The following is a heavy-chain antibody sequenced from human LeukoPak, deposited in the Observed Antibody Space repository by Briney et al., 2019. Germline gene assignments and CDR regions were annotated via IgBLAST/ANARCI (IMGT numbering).Heavy chain of an antibody. J-gene: IGHJ4*02. CDR2: INHSGST. CDR3: ARGKGSGWTFDC. D-gene: IGHD6-19*01. V-gene: IGHV4-34*01. CDR1: GGSFSGYY. Sequence: SETLSLTCAVYGGSFSGYYWTWIRQPPGKGPEWIGEINHSGSTNYNPSLKSRVTISVDTSKNQFSLKLSSVTAADTAVYYCARGKGSGWTFDCWGQGTLVTVSS.